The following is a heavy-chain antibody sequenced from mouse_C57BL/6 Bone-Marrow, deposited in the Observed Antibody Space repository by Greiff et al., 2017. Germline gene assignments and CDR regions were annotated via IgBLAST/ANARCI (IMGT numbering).Heavy chain of an antibody. J-gene: IGHJ4*01. CDR1: GYTFTDYY. CDR2: INPNYGGT. Sequence: EVQLQQSGPELVKPGASVKISCKASGYTFTDYYMNWVKQSHGKSLEWIGDINPNYGGTSYNQKFKGKATLTVDNSSSTAYMELRSLTSEDSAVYYYARGGDGYYYDMDFWGKGTSVTVSS. V-gene: IGHV1-26*01. D-gene: IGHD2-3*01. CDR3: ARGGDGYYYDMDF.